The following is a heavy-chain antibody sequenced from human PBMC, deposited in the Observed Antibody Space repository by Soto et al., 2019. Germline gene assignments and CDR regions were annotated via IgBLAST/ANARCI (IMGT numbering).Heavy chain of an antibody. J-gene: IGHJ4*02. CDR3: ARYRREAVAGYTLDN. Sequence: SETLSLTCTVDGGSISSNYWTWIRQPPGKGLEWIGYVYNSGSTNYNPSLKSRVTISEETSKSQFSLKVNSMTAADTAVYYCARYRREAVAGYTLDNWGQGILVTVSS. D-gene: IGHD6-13*01. CDR1: GGSISSNY. CDR2: VYNSGST. V-gene: IGHV4-59*01.